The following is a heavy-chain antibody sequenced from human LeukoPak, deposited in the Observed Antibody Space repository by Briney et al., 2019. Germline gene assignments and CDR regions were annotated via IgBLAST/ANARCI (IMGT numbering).Heavy chain of an antibody. CDR2: IYYTGST. CDR3: ARQIQWGGTSSFYYGMDV. V-gene: IGHV4-59*08. Sequence: SETLSLTCTVSGGSISSYYWSWIRQPPGKGLEWIGYIYYTGSTKYNPSLKSRVTISVDTSKSQFSLQLSSVTAADTAVYYCARQIQWGGTSSFYYGMDVWGQGTTVTVSS. D-gene: IGHD6-6*01. J-gene: IGHJ6*02. CDR1: GGSISSYY.